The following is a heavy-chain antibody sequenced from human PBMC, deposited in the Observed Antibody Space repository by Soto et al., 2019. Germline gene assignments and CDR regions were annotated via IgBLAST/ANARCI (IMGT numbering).Heavy chain of an antibody. Sequence: SGTLSLTCTVSGGSISSYYWSWIRQPPGKGLERIGYIYYSGSTNYNPSLKSRVTISVDTSKNQFSLKLSSVTAADTAVYYFARDRIAATGIGWFDPWGQGTLVTVSS. J-gene: IGHJ5*02. CDR1: GGSISSYY. V-gene: IGHV4-59*01. CDR2: IYYSGST. D-gene: IGHD6-13*01. CDR3: ARDRIAATGIGWFDP.